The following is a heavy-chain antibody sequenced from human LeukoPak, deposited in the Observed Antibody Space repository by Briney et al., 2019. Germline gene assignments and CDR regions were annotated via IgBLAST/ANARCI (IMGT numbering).Heavy chain of an antibody. D-gene: IGHD4-17*01. V-gene: IGHV1-69*13. J-gene: IGHJ4*02. Sequence: EASVKVSCKASGGTFSSYAISWVRQAPGQGLEWMGGIIPIFGTANYAQKFQGRVTITADESTSTAYMELSSLRSEDTAVYYCASSGHDYGDYPDSYWGQGTLVTVSS. CDR2: IIPIFGTA. CDR1: GGTFSSYA. CDR3: ASSGHDYGDYPDSY.